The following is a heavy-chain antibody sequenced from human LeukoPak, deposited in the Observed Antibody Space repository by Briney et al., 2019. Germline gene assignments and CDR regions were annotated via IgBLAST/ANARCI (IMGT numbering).Heavy chain of an antibody. CDR1: GFTFSNYA. Sequence: GGSLRLSCAASGFTFSNYAMSWVRQAPGKGLKWVSTISGSGGSTYYSDSVRGRFTISRDNSKNTLYLQMNSLRAEDTAVYYCAKRGPSASDFYYYCMDVWGKGTTVTVSS. CDR2: ISGSGGST. J-gene: IGHJ6*03. V-gene: IGHV3-23*01. CDR3: AKRGPSASDFYYYCMDV.